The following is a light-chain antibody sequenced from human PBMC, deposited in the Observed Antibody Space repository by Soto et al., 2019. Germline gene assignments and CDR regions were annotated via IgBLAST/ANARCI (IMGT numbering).Light chain of an antibody. V-gene: IGLV2-23*03. CDR2: EGS. J-gene: IGLJ1*01. CDR1: SSDVGSYNL. CDR3: CSYAGSSTFHV. Sequence: QSALTQPASVSGSPGQSITISCTGTSSDVGSYNLVSWYQQHPGKAPKLMIYEGSKRPSGVSNRFSGSKSGNTASLTISGLQAEDEDDDYCCSYAGSSTFHVFGTGTKLTVL.